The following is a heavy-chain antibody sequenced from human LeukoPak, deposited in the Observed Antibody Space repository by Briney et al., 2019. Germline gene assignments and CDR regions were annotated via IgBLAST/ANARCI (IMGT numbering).Heavy chain of an antibody. CDR1: GFTFSSYA. CDR2: ISYDGSNK. J-gene: IGHJ6*02. D-gene: IGHD6-19*01. V-gene: IGHV3-30-3*01. Sequence: PGGSLRLSCAASGFTFSSYAMHWVRQAPGKGLEWVAVISYDGSNKYYADSVKGRFTISRDNSKNTLYLQMNSLRAEDTAVYYCARDGGVAVVGLPYYYYYGMDVWGQGTTVTVSS. CDR3: ARDGGVAVVGLPYYYYYGMDV.